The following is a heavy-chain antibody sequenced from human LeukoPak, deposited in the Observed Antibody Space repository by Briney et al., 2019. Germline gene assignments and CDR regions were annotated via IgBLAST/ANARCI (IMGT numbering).Heavy chain of an antibody. J-gene: IGHJ3*02. V-gene: IGHV4-59*01. CDR2: IYYSGST. CDR1: GVSISSYY. D-gene: IGHD6-13*01. CDR3: ARALQPGVYAFDI. Sequence: PSETLSLTCTVSGVSISSYYWTWIRQPPGEGLEWIGYIYYSGSTNYNPSLKSRVTISVDTSKNQFSLKLSSVTAADMAVYYCARALQPGVYAFDIWGQGTMVTVSS.